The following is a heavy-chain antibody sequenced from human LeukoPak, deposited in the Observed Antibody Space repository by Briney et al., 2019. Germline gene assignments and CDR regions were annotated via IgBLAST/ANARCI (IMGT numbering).Heavy chain of an antibody. D-gene: IGHD2-15*01. V-gene: IGHV3-30-3*01. CDR1: GFTFSSYA. CDR2: ISYDGSNK. J-gene: IGHJ4*02. CDR3: ASSPKFGSQDY. Sequence: PGGSLRLSCAASGFTFSSYAMHWVRQAPGKGLEWVAVISYDGSNKYYADSVKGRFTISRDNSKNTLYLQMNSLRAEDTAVYYRASSPKFGSQDYWGQGTLVTVSS.